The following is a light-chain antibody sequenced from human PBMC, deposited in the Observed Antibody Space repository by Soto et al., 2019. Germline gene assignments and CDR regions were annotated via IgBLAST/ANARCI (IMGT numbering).Light chain of an antibody. J-gene: IGKJ2*01. CDR1: QSVLDNSTNKSY. Sequence: VLTQSPSSLAMSLGERATVNCRSSQSVLDNSTNKSYLAWYQKKPGHPPKLLVHWASVREAGVPDRFSGGGSGTDFTLTISSLQAEDVAVYYCHQYYTPPQTFGQGTQLEIK. V-gene: IGKV4-1*01. CDR3: HQYYTPPQT. CDR2: WAS.